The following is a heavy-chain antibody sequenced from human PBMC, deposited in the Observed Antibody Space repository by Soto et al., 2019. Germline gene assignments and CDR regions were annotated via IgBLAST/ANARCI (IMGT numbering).Heavy chain of an antibody. CDR2: INPTGGST. J-gene: IGHJ5*02. D-gene: IGHD3-3*01. Sequence: ASVKVSCKASGHIFTNYFIHWVRQAPGQGLEWMGIINPTGGSTNYAQKFQGRVTMTRDTSTSTVCMELSSLRSEDTAIYYCARGYDCGNGYCKSCSSFDPWGKGALVTVSS. V-gene: IGHV1-46*01. CDR3: ARGYDCGNGYCKSCSSFDP. CDR1: GHIFTNYF.